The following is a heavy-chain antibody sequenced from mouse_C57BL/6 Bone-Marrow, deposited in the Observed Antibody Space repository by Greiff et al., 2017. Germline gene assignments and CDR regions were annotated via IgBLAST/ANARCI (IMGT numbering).Heavy chain of an antibody. CDR2: ISNGGGST. Sequence: DVMLVESGGGLVQPGGSLKLSCAASGFTFSDYYMYWVRQTPEKRLEWVAYISNGGGSTYYPDTVKGRFTISRDNAKNTLYLQMSRLKSEDTAMYYCARQRLWLDYFDDWGQGTTLTVSS. V-gene: IGHV5-12*01. D-gene: IGHD2-2*01. CDR3: ARQRLWLDYFDD. CDR1: GFTFSDYY. J-gene: IGHJ2*01.